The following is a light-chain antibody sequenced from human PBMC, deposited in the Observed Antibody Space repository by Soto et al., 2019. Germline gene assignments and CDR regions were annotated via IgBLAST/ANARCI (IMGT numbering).Light chain of an antibody. V-gene: IGKV1-6*01. CDR2: AAS. CDR1: QGIRND. Sequence: AIQMTQSPSSLSASVGDRVTITCRASQGIRNDLGWYQQKPGKATKLLIYAASSLQSGVPSRFSGSGSGTDFTLTSSSLQAEDFSTYCCLQDYNYPWRCGQGTMVEIK. CDR3: LQDYNYPWR. J-gene: IGKJ1*01.